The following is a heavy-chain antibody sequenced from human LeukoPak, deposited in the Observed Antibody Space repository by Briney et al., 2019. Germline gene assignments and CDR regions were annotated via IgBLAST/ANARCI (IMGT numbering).Heavy chain of an antibody. Sequence: SVKVSCKASGGTFSSYAISWVRQAPGQGLEWMGGIILIFGTANYAQKFQGRVTITADESTSTAYMGLRSLRSDDTAVYYCARELVDCSSTSCYYYYGMDVWGQGTTVTVSS. CDR1: GGTFSSYA. CDR3: ARELVDCSSTSCYYYYGMDV. D-gene: IGHD2-2*01. CDR2: IILIFGTA. J-gene: IGHJ6*02. V-gene: IGHV1-69*13.